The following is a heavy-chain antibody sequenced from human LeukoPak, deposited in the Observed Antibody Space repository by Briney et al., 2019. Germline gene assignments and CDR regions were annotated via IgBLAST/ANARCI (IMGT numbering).Heavy chain of an antibody. CDR1: GYTFTGYY. D-gene: IGHD4-11*01. J-gene: IGHJ5*02. CDR3: ARPHTVLYNWFDP. V-gene: IGHV1-2*06. Sequence: ASVKVSCMASGYTFTGYYIHWLRQAPGQGLEWMGRINPNSGGTNYAQKLQGRVTMTRHTSISTAYMELSRLRADDTAVYYCARPHTVLYNWFDPWGQGTLVTVSS. CDR2: INPNSGGT.